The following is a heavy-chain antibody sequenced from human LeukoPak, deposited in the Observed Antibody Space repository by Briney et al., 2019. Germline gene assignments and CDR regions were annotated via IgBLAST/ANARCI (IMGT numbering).Heavy chain of an antibody. CDR2: ISAYNGNT. D-gene: IGHD3-22*01. Sequence: ASVKVSCKASGYTLTSYGISWVRQAPGQGLEWMGWISAYNGNTNYAQKLQGRVTMTTDTSTSTAYMELRSLRSDDTAVYYCARRDSSGYYYAFDYWGQGTLVTVSS. CDR3: ARRDSSGYYYAFDY. CDR1: GYTLTSYG. V-gene: IGHV1-18*01. J-gene: IGHJ4*02.